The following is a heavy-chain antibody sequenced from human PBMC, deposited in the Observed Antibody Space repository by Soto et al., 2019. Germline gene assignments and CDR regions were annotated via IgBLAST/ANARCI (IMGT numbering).Heavy chain of an antibody. CDR3: ARDGYYYGSGSTKFDY. CDR2: TSAYNGNT. CDR1: GYTFTSYG. Sequence: QVQLVQSGAEVKKPGVSVKVSCKASGYTFTSYGISWVRQAPGQGLEWMGWTSAYNGNTNYAQKLQGRVTMTTDTSTSTAYMELRSLRSDDTAVYYCARDGYYYGSGSTKFDYWGQGTLVTVSS. V-gene: IGHV1-18*01. J-gene: IGHJ4*02. D-gene: IGHD3-10*01.